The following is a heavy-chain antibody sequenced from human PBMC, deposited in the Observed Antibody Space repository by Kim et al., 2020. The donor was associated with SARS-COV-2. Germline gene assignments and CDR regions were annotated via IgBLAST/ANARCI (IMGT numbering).Heavy chain of an antibody. CDR1: GFTFSSYA. Sequence: GGSLRLSCAASGFTFSSYAMSWVRQAPGKGLEWVSVIYSGGSSTYYADSVKGLFTISRDNSKNTLYLQMNSLIAEDTAVYYCAKTHIDYGDYSLDYWVQG. V-gene: IGHV3-23*03. D-gene: IGHD4-17*01. CDR3: AKTHIDYGDYSLDY. CDR2: IYSGGSST. J-gene: IGHJ4*02.